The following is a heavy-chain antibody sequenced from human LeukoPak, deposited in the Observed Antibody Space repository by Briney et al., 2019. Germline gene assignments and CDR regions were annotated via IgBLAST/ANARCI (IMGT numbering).Heavy chain of an antibody. J-gene: IGHJ6*02. CDR2: IEPDGREK. Sequence: PSETLSLTCTVSGGSISSSSYYWGWVRQAPGKGLEWVANIEPDGREKYYVDSVKGRFTASRDNKKESVYLLMTSLRVEDTAVYYCARIYYYGMDVWGQGTTATVSS. CDR1: GGSISSSSYY. D-gene: IGHD3-10*01. V-gene: IGHV3-7*01. CDR3: ARIYYYGMDV.